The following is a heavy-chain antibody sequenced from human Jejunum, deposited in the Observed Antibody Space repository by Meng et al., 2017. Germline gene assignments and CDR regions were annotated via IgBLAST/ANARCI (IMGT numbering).Heavy chain of an antibody. D-gene: IGHD3-10*01. CDR1: GGSISRTTYY. V-gene: IGHV4-39*07. J-gene: IGHJ4*02. CDR3: ARDSRTSVDMIRGVHPFEY. Sequence: HLQESGPGLVKPSETLSLTCTVSGGSISRTTYYWGWIRQPPGKGLEWIGSLHYSGNTNYNPSLKSRVTISVDTSSQQFSLNLRSVTAADTAVYYCARDSRTSVDMIRGVHPFEYWGQGMLVTVSS. CDR2: LHYSGNT.